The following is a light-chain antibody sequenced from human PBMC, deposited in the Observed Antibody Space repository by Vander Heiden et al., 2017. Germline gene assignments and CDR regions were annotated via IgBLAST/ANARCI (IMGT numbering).Light chain of an antibody. CDR1: ALPKKY. Sequence: SSELTQPPSVSVSPGQPARITCSGDALPKKYAYWYQQKAGQAPVLVIYEDSKRPSGIPERFSGSSSGTMATLTISGAQVEEEADYYCYSTDSSGNHRVFGGGTKLTVL. V-gene: IGLV3-10*01. CDR3: YSTDSSGNHRV. J-gene: IGLJ2*01. CDR2: EDS.